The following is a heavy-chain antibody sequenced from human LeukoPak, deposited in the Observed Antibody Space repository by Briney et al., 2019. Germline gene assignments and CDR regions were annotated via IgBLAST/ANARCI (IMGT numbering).Heavy chain of an antibody. CDR2: IRSKAYGGTT. CDR3: TRDPQKYSSSWYGYYYMDV. D-gene: IGHD6-13*01. CDR1: GFTFGDYA. V-gene: IGHV3-49*04. Sequence: GGSLRLSCTASGFTFGDYAMSWVRQAPGKGLEWVGFIRSKAYGGTTEYAASVKGRFTISRDDSKSIAYLQMNSLKTEDTAVYYCTRDPQKYSSSWYGYYYMDVWGKGTTVTMSS. J-gene: IGHJ6*03.